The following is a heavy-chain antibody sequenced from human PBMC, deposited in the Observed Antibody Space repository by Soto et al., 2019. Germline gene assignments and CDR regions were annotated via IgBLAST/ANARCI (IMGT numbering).Heavy chain of an antibody. Sequence: SGPTLVNPTQTLTLTCTFSGFSLSTSGVGVGWIRQPPGKALEWLALIYWDDDKRYSPSLKSRLTITKDTSKNQVVLTMTNMDPVGTATYYCANISDGPLVADYWGQGTLVTVSS. CDR1: GFSLSTSGVG. J-gene: IGHJ4*02. V-gene: IGHV2-5*02. CDR2: IYWDDDK. CDR3: ANISDGPLVADY. D-gene: IGHD2-8*02.